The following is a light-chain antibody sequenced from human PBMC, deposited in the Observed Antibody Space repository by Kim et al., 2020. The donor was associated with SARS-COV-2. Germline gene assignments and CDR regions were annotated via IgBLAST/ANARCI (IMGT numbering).Light chain of an antibody. CDR1: QNITKN. Sequence: SASVGDMVTTACKTSQNITKNLNRYQKKTRIAPKLLIYGAPNLEAGVSSRFSGGGSGTDFTLTITSLQPEDIATYYYQQYDNLPTFGQGTRLKIK. CDR2: GAP. V-gene: IGKV1-33*01. J-gene: IGKJ5*01. CDR3: QQYDNLPT.